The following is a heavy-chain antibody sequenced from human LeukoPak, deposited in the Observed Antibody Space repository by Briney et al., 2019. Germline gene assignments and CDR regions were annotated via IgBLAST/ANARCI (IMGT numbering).Heavy chain of an antibody. Sequence: SETLSLTCTVSGGSISSYYWSWIRQPPGKGLEWIGYIYYSGSTNYNPSLKSRVTIPVDTSKNQFSLKLSSVTAADTAVYYCARVSAAGLMDVWGKGTTVTVSS. D-gene: IGHD6-13*01. CDR3: ARVSAAGLMDV. J-gene: IGHJ6*04. CDR1: GGSISSYY. V-gene: IGHV4-59*01. CDR2: IYYSGST.